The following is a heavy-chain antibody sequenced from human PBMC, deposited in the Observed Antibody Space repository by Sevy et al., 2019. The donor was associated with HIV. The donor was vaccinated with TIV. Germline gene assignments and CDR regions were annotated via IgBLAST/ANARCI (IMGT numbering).Heavy chain of an antibody. Sequence: GGSLRLSCAASGLTLTTTGMSWVRQAPGKGLEWVAGVTGDGTTYYADSVRDRFTVSRDNSKNTLYLQLNSLRADDTAGFYCAGGDTTMITDLDYWGQGTLVTVSS. CDR3: AGGDTTMITDLDY. V-gene: IGHV3-23*01. D-gene: IGHD3-16*01. CDR2: VTGDGTT. J-gene: IGHJ4*02. CDR1: GLTLTTTG.